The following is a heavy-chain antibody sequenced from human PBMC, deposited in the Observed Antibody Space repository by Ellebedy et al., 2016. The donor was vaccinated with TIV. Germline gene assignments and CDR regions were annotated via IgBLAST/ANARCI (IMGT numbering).Heavy chain of an antibody. CDR1: GFTFDDYG. CDR2: INWNGGST. J-gene: IGHJ4*02. Sequence: GESLKISCAASGFTFDDYGMSWVRQAPGKGLEWVSGINWNGGSTGYADSVKGRFTISRDNAKNSLYLQMNSLRAKDTALYYCARDLEAGNGYWGQGTLVTVSS. V-gene: IGHV3-20*04. CDR3: ARDLEAGNGY. D-gene: IGHD6-13*01.